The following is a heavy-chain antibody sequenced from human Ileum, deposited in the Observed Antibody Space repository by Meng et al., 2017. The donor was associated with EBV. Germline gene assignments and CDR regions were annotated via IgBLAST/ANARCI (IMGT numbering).Heavy chain of an antibody. J-gene: IGHJ4*02. Sequence: VQMQDSGPELVTPSSTLSLTCSGSNGSVSSYGYYWTWIRQPPGKGLEWIGYMSYTGSTNYKSTLKSRVTISVDKSKNQFSLKLSSVTAADTAVYYCARERGGGDRGIQWGQGTLVTVSS. CDR1: NGSVSSYGYY. V-gene: IGHV4-61*08. CDR3: ARERGGGDRGIQ. D-gene: IGHD2-21*02. CDR2: MSYTGST.